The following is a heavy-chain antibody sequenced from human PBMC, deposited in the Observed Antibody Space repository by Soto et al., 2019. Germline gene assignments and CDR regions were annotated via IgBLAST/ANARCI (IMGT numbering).Heavy chain of an antibody. CDR3: ARGWIAAAYRAYYYYGMDV. J-gene: IGHJ6*02. V-gene: IGHV4-30-4*01. CDR2: IYYSGST. Sequence: SETLSLTCTVSGGSISSGDYYWSWIRQPPGKGLEWIGYIYYSGSTYYNPSLKSRVTISVDTSKNQFSLKLSSVTAADTAVYYCARGWIAAAYRAYYYYGMDVWGQGTTVTVSS. D-gene: IGHD6-13*01. CDR1: GGSISSGDYY.